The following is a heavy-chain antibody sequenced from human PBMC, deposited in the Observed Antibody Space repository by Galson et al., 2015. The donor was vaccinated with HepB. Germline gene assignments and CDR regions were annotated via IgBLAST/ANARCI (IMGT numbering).Heavy chain of an antibody. Sequence: SLRLSCAASGFTFSSYWMSWVRQAPGKGLEWVANIKQDGSEKYYVDSVKGRFTISRDNAKNSLYLQMNSLRAEDTAVYYCARDGAIFGVVMTMIDYWGQGTLVTVSS. CDR3: ARDGAIFGVVMTMIDY. V-gene: IGHV3-7*01. CDR2: IKQDGSEK. D-gene: IGHD3-3*01. J-gene: IGHJ4*02. CDR1: GFTFSSYW.